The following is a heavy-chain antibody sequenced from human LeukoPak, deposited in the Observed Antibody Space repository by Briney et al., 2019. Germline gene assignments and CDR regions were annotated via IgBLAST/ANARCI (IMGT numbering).Heavy chain of an antibody. J-gene: IGHJ4*02. CDR2: IYSSGST. V-gene: IGHV4-4*07. Sequence: SETLSLTCTVSGGSISSYYWSWIRQPAGKGLEWLGRIYSSGSTNYNPSLKSRVTMSVDTSKNQFSLRLNSVTAADTAVYYCARVTQNCSGGSCYPPAFDYWGQGTLVTVSS. CDR1: GGSISSYY. D-gene: IGHD2-15*01. CDR3: ARVTQNCSGGSCYPPAFDY.